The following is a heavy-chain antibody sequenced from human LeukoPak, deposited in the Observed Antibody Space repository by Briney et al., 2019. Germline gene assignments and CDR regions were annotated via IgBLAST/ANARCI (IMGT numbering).Heavy chain of an antibody. D-gene: IGHD6-19*01. CDR2: ISNSFGTT. CDR1: GFTFSNYV. V-gene: IGHV3-23*01. J-gene: IGHJ4*02. Sequence: GGSLGLSCAASGFTFSNYVMSWVSPAPRKGLEWVSTISNSFGTTYYADSVKRRFTISRDNSRNTLYLQVNSLRAEDTALYYCARALYGSGWCQDYWGQGTLVSVSS. CDR3: ARALYGSGWCQDY.